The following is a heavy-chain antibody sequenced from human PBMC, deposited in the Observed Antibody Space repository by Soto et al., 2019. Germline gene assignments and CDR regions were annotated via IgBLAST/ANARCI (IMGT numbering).Heavy chain of an antibody. J-gene: IGHJ6*02. CDR2: IIPIFGTA. Sequence: SVKVSCKASGGTFSSYAISWVRQAPGQGLEWMGGIIPIFGTANYAQKFQGRVTITADESTSTAYMELSSLRSEDTAVYYCARDRGIVLVPAARGVMDVCGQGTTVTVSS. D-gene: IGHD2-2*01. CDR3: ARDRGIVLVPAARGVMDV. CDR1: GGTFSSYA. V-gene: IGHV1-69*13.